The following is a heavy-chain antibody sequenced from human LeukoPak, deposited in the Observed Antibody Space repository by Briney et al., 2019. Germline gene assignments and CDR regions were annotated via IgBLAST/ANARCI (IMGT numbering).Heavy chain of an antibody. CDR2: ISPSSHYI. Sequence: GGSLRLSCAGSGVTFSNYSINWVRQAPGKGLEWVSSISPSSHYIYYADSVRGRFTISRDNARNSLYLQMNSLRDEDTAVYYCARDRHTAMVYYYYYMDVWGTGTTVTVSS. CDR1: GVTFSNYS. D-gene: IGHD5-18*01. CDR3: ARDRHTAMVYYYYYMDV. J-gene: IGHJ6*03. V-gene: IGHV3-21*04.